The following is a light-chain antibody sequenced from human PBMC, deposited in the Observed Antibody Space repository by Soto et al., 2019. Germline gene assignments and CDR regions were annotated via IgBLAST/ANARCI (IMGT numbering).Light chain of an antibody. J-gene: IGLJ1*01. Sequence: QSALTQPASVSGSPGQSITISCTVTSSDVGGYNYVSWYQQHPGKAPKLMIYEVSNRPSGVSNRFSGSKSGNTASLTISGLQAEDEADYYCSSYTSSSTPPYVFGTGTKVTVL. CDR3: SSYTSSSTPPYV. CDR1: SSDVGGYNY. V-gene: IGLV2-14*01. CDR2: EVS.